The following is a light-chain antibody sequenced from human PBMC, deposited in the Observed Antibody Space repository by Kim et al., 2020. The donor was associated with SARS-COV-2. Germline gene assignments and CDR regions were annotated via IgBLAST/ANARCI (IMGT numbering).Light chain of an antibody. Sequence: PGDRASLSCRASDTVSTTFLAWYQHKPGQAPRLLIYSTSYRATDIPDRFSGTGSGTDFTLTINRLEPEDFAVYYCQQFGRPPKTFGQGTKVDIK. J-gene: IGKJ1*01. V-gene: IGKV3-20*01. CDR2: STS. CDR3: QQFGRPPKT. CDR1: DTVSTTF.